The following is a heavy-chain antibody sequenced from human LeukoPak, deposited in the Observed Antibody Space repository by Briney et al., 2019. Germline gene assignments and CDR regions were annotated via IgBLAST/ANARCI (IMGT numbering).Heavy chain of an antibody. CDR3: AKPTYYYDSSGYSS. D-gene: IGHD3-22*01. V-gene: IGHV3-23*01. CDR1: GFTLSSYA. CDR2: ISGSGGST. Sequence: GGSLRLSCAASGFTLSSYAMSWVRQAPGKGLEWVSAISGSGGSTYYADSVKGRFTISRDNSKNTLYLQMNSLRAEDTAVYYCAKPTYYYDSSGYSSWGQGTLVTVSS. J-gene: IGHJ4*02.